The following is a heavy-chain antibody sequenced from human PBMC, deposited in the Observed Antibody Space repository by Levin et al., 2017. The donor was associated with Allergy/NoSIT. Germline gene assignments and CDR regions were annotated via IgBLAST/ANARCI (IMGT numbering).Heavy chain of an antibody. D-gene: IGHD5/OR15-5a*01. Sequence: LSLTCAASGFTFSDYYMSWIRQAPGKGLEWVSYISSSGSTIYYADSVKGRFTISRDNAKNSLYLQMNSLRAEDTAVYYCARGSSTTNWYFDLWGRGTLVTVSS. J-gene: IGHJ2*01. CDR1: GFTFSDYY. V-gene: IGHV3-11*01. CDR2: ISSSGSTI. CDR3: ARGSSTTNWYFDL.